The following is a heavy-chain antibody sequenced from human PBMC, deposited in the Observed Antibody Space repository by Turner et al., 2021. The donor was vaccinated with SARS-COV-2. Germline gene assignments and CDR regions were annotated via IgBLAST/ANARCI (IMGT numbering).Heavy chain of an antibody. Sequence: QLLVPESGPALVKPSDTLSLPCTVSAVSITSNSHYWGWVRQPPGKGLEWIGITYYTGGSYYNPSLRGRVTISVDPSQNQFSLILRSVTAADTAVYYCVTSVRRSGYFQRWGQGSLGSVSS. CDR1: AVSITSNSHY. J-gene: IGHJ1*01. CDR3: VTSVRRSGYFQR. CDR2: TYYTGGS. V-gene: IGHV4-39*01.